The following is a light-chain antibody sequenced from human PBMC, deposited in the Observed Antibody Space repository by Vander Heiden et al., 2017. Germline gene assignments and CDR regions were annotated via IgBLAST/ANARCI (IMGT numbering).Light chain of an antibody. CDR1: SRDVGGYNY. J-gene: IGLJ1*01. V-gene: IGLV2-14*01. CDR2: EVS. CDR3: SSYTSSSSL. Sequence: QSALTHPASVSGSPGQSITISSTGTSRDVGGYNYVSWYQQHPGKAPKLMIYEVSNRPSGVSNRFSGSKSGNTASLTISGLQAEDEADYYCSSYTSSSSLFGTGTKVTVL.